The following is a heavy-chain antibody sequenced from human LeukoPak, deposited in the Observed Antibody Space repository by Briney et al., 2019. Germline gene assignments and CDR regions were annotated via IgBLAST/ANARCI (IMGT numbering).Heavy chain of an antibody. D-gene: IGHD5-24*01. CDR2: VNEDGSEQ. CDR3: ARGRGWIDP. J-gene: IGHJ5*02. CDR1: GYTFTNNW. V-gene: IGHV3-7*01. Sequence: GGSLRLSCEAPGYTFTNNWMTWFRQAPGKGLEWVANVNEDGSEQNYLDSVKGRFTISRDNAKNSVYLQMNNLRVEETAVYYCARGRGWIDPWGQGTLVTVSS.